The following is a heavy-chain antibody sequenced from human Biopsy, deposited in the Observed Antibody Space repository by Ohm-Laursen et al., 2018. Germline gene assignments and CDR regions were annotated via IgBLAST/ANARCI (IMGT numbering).Heavy chain of an antibody. CDR1: GESFNGYY. CDR3: VRGVDYYDPYHYYALDV. V-gene: IGHV4-34*01. J-gene: IGHJ6*02. CDR2: INHSGRT. D-gene: IGHD3-22*01. Sequence: SETLSLTCAVYGESFNGYYWSWIRQTPGKGLEWIGEINHSGRTKYNPSLKSRVTISVDTSKNQFSLKVRSVTAADTAVYYCVRGVDYYDPYHYYALDVWGQGTTVTVSS.